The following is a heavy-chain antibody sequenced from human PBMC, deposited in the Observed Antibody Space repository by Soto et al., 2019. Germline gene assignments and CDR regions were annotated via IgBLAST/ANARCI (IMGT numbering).Heavy chain of an antibody. CDR2: IYYSGST. J-gene: IGHJ6*03. Sequence: PSETLSLTCTVSGGSISSSSYYWGWIRQPPGKGLEWIGSIYYSGSTYYNPSLKSRVTISVDTSKNQFSLKLSSVTAADTAVYYCARSLSGDYGDYYYYMDVWGKGTTVTVSS. V-gene: IGHV4-39*01. CDR3: ARSLSGDYGDYYYYMDV. CDR1: GGSISSSSYY. D-gene: IGHD4-17*01.